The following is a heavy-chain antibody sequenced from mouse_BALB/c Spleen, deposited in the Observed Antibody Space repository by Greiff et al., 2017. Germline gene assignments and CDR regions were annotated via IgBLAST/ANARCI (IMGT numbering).Heavy chain of an antibody. CDR1: GFTFSSFG. CDR2: ISSGSSTI. Sequence: EVKLVESGGGLVQPGGSRKLSCAASGFTFSSFGMHWVRQAPEKGLEWVAYISSGSSTIYYADTVKGRFTISRDNPKNTLFLQMTSLRSEDTAMYYCARPLDYDWFADWGQGTLVTVSA. J-gene: IGHJ3*01. D-gene: IGHD2-4*01. V-gene: IGHV5-17*02. CDR3: ARPLDYDWFAD.